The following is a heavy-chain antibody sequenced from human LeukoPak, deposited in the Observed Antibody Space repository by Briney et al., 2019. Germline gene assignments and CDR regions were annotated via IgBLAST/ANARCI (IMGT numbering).Heavy chain of an antibody. CDR1: EYSFTNYW. CDR3: ARRRDLYSGSYYPFDC. Sequence: GDSLKISGKGSEYSFTNYWIGGARHMPGKGLKWMGINYPCDSDARYSPSFQGQVTISADKSISTAYLQWSSLKASDTAMYYCARRRDLYSGSYYPFDCWGQGTLVTVSS. D-gene: IGHD1-26*01. V-gene: IGHV5-51*01. J-gene: IGHJ4*02. CDR2: NYPCDSDA.